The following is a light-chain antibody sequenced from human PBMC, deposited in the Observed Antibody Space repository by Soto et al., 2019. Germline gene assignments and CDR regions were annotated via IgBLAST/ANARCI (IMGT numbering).Light chain of an antibody. V-gene: IGKV3-20*01. J-gene: IGKJ4*01. CDR2: GAS. Sequence: EIVLTQSPGTLSLSPGERATLSCRASQSVSSSYLAWYQQKPGQAPRLLIYGASSRATGIPDRFSGSGSGTDFTLTISRLEPEDFAVYYCHQYANSPLTFGLGPKVEIK. CDR1: QSVSSSY. CDR3: HQYANSPLT.